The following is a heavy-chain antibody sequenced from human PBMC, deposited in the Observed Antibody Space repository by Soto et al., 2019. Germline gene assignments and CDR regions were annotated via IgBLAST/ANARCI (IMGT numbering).Heavy chain of an antibody. CDR2: ISGSGGST. CDR3: AKEDRITIFGVVIPTFDP. J-gene: IGHJ5*02. Sequence: EVQLLASGGGLVQPGGSLRLSCAASGFTFSSYAMSWVRQAPGKGLEWVSAISGSGGSTYYADSVKGRFTISRDNSKNTLYLQMNSLRAEDTAVYYCAKEDRITIFGVVIPTFDPWGQGTLVTVSS. D-gene: IGHD3-3*01. CDR1: GFTFSSYA. V-gene: IGHV3-23*01.